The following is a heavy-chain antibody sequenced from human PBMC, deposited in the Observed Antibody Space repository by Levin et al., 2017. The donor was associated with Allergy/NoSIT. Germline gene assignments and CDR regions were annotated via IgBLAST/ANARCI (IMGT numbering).Heavy chain of an antibody. CDR2: IDISGRGT. CDR1: GFTFSSHA. CDR3: AKEGYTSGWA. V-gene: IGHV3-23*01. J-gene: IGHJ2*01. Sequence: PGGSLRLSCAASGFTFSSHAMIWDRQAPGKGLEWVSGIDISGRGTYYADSVKGRFSISRDNSKSTLYLQMNSLRAEDTAIYYCAKEGYTSGWAWGRGTLVTVSS. D-gene: IGHD6-19*01.